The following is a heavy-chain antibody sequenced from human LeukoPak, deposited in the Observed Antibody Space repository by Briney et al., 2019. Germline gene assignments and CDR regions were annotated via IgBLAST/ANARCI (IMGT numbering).Heavy chain of an antibody. Sequence: SETLSLTCAVSGHSISSADWWGWIRQSPGKGLEWIGHVHDSGETHYSPSLKSRVTMSVDKSKNQFSLKLTSVTDVDTAVYHCAKKRNGISYFDSWGQGTLVTVSS. CDR3: AKKRNGISYFDS. J-gene: IGHJ4*02. D-gene: IGHD1-1*01. CDR1: GHSISSADW. CDR2: VHDSGET. V-gene: IGHV4-28*01.